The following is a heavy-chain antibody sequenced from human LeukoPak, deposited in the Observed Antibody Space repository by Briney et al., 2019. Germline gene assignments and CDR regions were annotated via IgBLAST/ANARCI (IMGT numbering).Heavy chain of an antibody. CDR3: ARSEGLPAARTYFDY. J-gene: IGHJ4*02. CDR2: IYYSGST. CDR1: GGSISSHY. Sequence: SETLSLTCTVSGGSISSHYWSWIRQPPRKGLEWIGYIYYSGSTNYNPSLKSRVTISVDTSKNQFSLKLSSVTAADTAVYYCARSEGLPAARTYFDYWGQGTLVTVSS. V-gene: IGHV4-59*11. D-gene: IGHD2-2*01.